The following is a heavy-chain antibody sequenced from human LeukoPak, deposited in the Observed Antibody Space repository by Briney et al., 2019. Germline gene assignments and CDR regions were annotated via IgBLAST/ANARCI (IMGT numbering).Heavy chain of an antibody. CDR3: AKVGNFVDYGLFDP. J-gene: IGHJ5*02. D-gene: IGHD4-17*01. CDR2: ISSSSGNT. V-gene: IGHV3-23*01. CDR1: GFTFSSYA. Sequence: GGSLRLSCAASGFTFSSYAMSWVRQAPGKGLEWVSAISSSSGNTYYADSVKGRFTISRDNSKNTLYLQMNSLRAEDTAVYYCAKVGNFVDYGLFDPWGEGTLVTVSA.